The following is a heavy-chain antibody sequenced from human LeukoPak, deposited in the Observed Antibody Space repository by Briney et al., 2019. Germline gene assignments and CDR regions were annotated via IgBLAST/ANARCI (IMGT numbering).Heavy chain of an antibody. CDR3: ARLSGLHFDY. Sequence: NPSETLSLTCAVYGGSFSGYYWSWIRQPPGKGLEWIGEINHSGSTNYNPSLKSRVTISVDTSKNQFSLKLSSVTAADTAVYYCARLSGLHFDYWGQGTLVTVSS. CDR2: INHSGST. D-gene: IGHD7-27*01. V-gene: IGHV4-34*01. CDR1: GGSFSGYY. J-gene: IGHJ4*02.